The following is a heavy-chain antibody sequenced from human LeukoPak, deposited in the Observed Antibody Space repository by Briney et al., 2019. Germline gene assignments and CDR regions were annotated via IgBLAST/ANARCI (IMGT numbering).Heavy chain of an antibody. J-gene: IGHJ6*02. D-gene: IGHD3-9*01. CDR2: MNPNSGNT. CDR3: ARGNDILTHRLNTDPSYGMDV. CDR1: GGTFSSYA. V-gene: IGHV1-8*02. Sequence: ASVKVSCKASGGTFSSYAISWVRQAPGQGLEWMGWMNPNSGNTGYAQKFQGRVTMTRNTSISTAYMELSSLRSEDTAMYYCARGNDILTHRLNTDPSYGMDVWGQGTTVTVSS.